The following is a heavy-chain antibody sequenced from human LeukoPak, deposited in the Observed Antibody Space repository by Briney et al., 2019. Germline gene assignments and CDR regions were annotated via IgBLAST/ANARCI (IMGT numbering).Heavy chain of an antibody. J-gene: IGHJ3*02. CDR1: GGTFSSYA. CDR3: AARSAVAGGISAFDI. V-gene: IGHV1-69*04. Sequence: GASVKVSCKASGGTFSSYAISWVRQAPGQGLEWMGRIIPILGIANYAQKFQGRVTITADRSTSTAYMELSSLRSEDTAVYYCAARSAVAGGISAFDIWGQGTMVTVSS. D-gene: IGHD6-19*01. CDR2: IIPILGIA.